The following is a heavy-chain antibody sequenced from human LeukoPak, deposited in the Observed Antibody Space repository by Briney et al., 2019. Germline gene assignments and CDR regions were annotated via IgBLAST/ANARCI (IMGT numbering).Heavy chain of an antibody. Sequence: GGSLRLSCAASGFTYSFYSMHWVRQAPGKGLEWVSSISTGGSCIDYADSVKGRFTISRDNAKNSLYLQMSSLRAEDTAVYYCVRDRRGEGTAAVPGDYCFDYWGQGTLVTVSS. J-gene: IGHJ4*02. CDR1: GFTYSFYS. D-gene: IGHD6-13*01. CDR3: VRDRRGEGTAAVPGDYCFDY. V-gene: IGHV3-21*01. CDR2: ISTGGSCI.